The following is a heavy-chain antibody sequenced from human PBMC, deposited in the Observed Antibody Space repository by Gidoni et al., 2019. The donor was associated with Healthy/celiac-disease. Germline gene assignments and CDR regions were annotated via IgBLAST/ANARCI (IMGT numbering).Heavy chain of an antibody. D-gene: IGHD6-13*01. J-gene: IGHJ4*02. V-gene: IGHV4-34*01. CDR2: INHSGST. CDR3: ASWGPIAAAVG. CDR1: GGSFSGYY. Sequence: VQLQQWGAGLLKPSETLSLTCAVYGGSFSGYYWSWIRQPPGKGLEWIGEINHSGSTNYNPSLKSRVTISVDTSKNQFSLKLSSVTAADTAVYYCASWGPIAAAVGWGQGTLVTVSS.